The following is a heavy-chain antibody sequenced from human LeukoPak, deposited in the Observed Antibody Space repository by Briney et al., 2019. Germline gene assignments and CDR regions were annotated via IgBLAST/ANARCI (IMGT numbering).Heavy chain of an antibody. D-gene: IGHD7-27*01. V-gene: IGHV3-20*04. CDR1: GFTLDDYG. Sequence: PGGSLRLSCAASGFTLDDYGMSWARQAPGKGLEWVSGITWNGGITAYADSVKGRFTISRDNAKNSLYLQMNSLRIEDTALYYYARDRLSGDAFDTWGQGTMVTVSS. J-gene: IGHJ3*02. CDR2: ITWNGGIT. CDR3: ARDRLSGDAFDT.